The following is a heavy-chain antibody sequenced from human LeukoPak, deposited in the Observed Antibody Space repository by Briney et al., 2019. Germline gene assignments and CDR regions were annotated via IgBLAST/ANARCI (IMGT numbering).Heavy chain of an antibody. D-gene: IGHD6-6*01. CDR1: GGTISSHG. CDR3: ARDLAARHFDY. CDR2: IWYDGSKK. J-gene: IGHJ4*02. V-gene: IGHV3-33*08. Sequence: GGSLRLSCAASGGTISSHGMHWVRQAPGKGLEWVAVIWYDGSKKYYGDSVKGRFTISRGNSKNTLYLQMNSLRGEDTAIYYCARDLAARHFDYWGQGTLVTVSS.